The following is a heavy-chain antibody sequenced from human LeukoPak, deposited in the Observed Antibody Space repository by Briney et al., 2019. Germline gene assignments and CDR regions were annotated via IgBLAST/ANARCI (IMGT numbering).Heavy chain of an antibody. J-gene: IGHJ4*02. Sequence: GGSLRLSCTASGFTFRKYWLHWVRQAPGKGLVWVSRINPDDGSTSYADSVKGRFTISRDSAKSTLYLQMNSLRAEDTAVYYCAKVRSTVVTPVEAIDYWGQGTLVTVSS. D-gene: IGHD4-23*01. V-gene: IGHV3-74*01. CDR2: INPDDGST. CDR1: GFTFRKYW. CDR3: AKVRSTVVTPVEAIDY.